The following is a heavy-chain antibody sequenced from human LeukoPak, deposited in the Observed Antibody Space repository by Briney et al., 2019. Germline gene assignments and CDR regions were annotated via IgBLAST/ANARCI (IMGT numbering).Heavy chain of an antibody. CDR1: GGSISSSNW. J-gene: IGHJ5*02. D-gene: IGHD3-3*01. V-gene: IGHV4-4*02. CDR2: INHSGST. CDR3: ARSRYYDFWSGYYAGNWFDP. Sequence: SGTLSLTCAVSGGSISSSNWWSWVRQPPGKGLEWIGEINHSGSTNYNPSLKSRVTISVDTSKNQFSLKLSSVTAADTAVYYCARSRYYDFWSGYYAGNWFDPWGQGTLVTVSS.